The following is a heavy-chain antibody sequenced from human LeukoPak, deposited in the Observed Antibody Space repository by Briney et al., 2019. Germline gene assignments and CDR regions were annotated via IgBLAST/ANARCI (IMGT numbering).Heavy chain of an antibody. D-gene: IGHD3-22*01. J-gene: IGHJ3*02. Sequence: SETLSLTCTVSGGSVSSSYWSWIRQPPGRGLERIGYIYHSGGTNYNPSLKSRVTISVDTSKNQFSLKLTSVTAADTAMYYCARGYYDSRGYSNPFDIWGQGTMVTVSS. CDR1: GGSVSSSY. CDR2: IYHSGGT. CDR3: ARGYYDSRGYSNPFDI. V-gene: IGHV4-59*02.